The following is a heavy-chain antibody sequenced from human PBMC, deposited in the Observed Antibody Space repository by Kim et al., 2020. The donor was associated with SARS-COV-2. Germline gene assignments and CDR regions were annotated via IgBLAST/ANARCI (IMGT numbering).Heavy chain of an antibody. Sequence: SVKVSCKASGGTFSSYAISWVRQAPGQGLEWMGGIIPIFGTANYAQKFQGRVTITADESTSTAYMELSSLRSEDTAVYYCARDGGPPRDGYNYEVSFGYYGMDVWGQGTTVTVSS. V-gene: IGHV1-69*13. CDR1: GGTFSSYA. D-gene: IGHD5-12*01. CDR2: IIPIFGTA. J-gene: IGHJ6*02. CDR3: ARDGGPPRDGYNYEVSFGYYGMDV.